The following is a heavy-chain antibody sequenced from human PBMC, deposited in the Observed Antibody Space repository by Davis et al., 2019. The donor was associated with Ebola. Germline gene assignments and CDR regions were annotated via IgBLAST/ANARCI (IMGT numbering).Heavy chain of an antibody. D-gene: IGHD6-13*01. CDR2: IRSKAYGGKT. J-gene: IGHJ6*02. Sequence: GESLKISCTGFGFTFGDYAMNWVRQAPGKGLEWVGFIRSKAYGGKTQYAASVKGRVAISRDDSRSIAYLQVDRLRIEDTAVYYCTRDLKQPPPSYYYGMDVWGQGTTVTVSS. CDR3: TRDLKQPPPSYYYGMDV. V-gene: IGHV3-49*04. CDR1: GFTFGDYA.